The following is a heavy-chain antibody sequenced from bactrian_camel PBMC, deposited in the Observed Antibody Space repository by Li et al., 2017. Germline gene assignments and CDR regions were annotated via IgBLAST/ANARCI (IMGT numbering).Heavy chain of an antibody. D-gene: IGHD2*01. J-gene: IGHJ4*01. CDR2: INSGGDET. CDR1: GFTFSMYS. Sequence: HVQLVESGGGSVQAGGSLRLSCAASGFTFSMYSMSWVRQAPGKGLEWISDINSGGDETYYTEHVKGRFTISRDNAKNTLYLQLNSLKTEDTAMYYCAKDLRLGDSAGYYIFAYWGQGTQVTVS. V-gene: IGHV3S1*01. CDR3: AKDLRLGDSAGYYIFAY.